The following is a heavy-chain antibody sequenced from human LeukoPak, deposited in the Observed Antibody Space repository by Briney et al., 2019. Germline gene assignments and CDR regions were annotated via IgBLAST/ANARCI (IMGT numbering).Heavy chain of an antibody. V-gene: IGHV3-30*02. D-gene: IGHD5-18*01. Sequence: PGGSLRLSCAASGFTFSSYAMHWVRQAPGKGLEWVAFIRYDGSNKYYADSVKGRFTISRDNSKNTLYLQMNSLRAEDTAVYYCAKESTWIQLWGTFDYWGQGTLVTVSS. CDR3: AKESTWIQLWGTFDY. CDR2: IRYDGSNK. J-gene: IGHJ4*02. CDR1: GFTFSSYA.